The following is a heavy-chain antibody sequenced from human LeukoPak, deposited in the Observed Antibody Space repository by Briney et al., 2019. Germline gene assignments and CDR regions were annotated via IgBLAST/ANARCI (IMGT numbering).Heavy chain of an antibody. D-gene: IGHD3-10*01. Sequence: GGSLRLSCAASGFTFNTYAMSWVRQAPGRGLEWVSTVSGSGDTTYYADSVRGRFTISRDNPKNTLYLQMNSLRAEDTAVYYCAKDAGSGSPDYFDYWGQGTLVTVSS. V-gene: IGHV3-23*01. CDR1: GFTFNTYA. CDR2: VSGSGDTT. J-gene: IGHJ4*02. CDR3: AKDAGSGSPDYFDY.